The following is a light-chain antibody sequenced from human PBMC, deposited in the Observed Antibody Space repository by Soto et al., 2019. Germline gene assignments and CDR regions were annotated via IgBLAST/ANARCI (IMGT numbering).Light chain of an antibody. V-gene: IGLV2-23*02. CDR1: SSDVGSYNL. CDR3: CSYAGSTTLV. CDR2: EVN. Sequence: QCALTQPASVSGSPGQSITISCTGTSSDVGSYNLVSWYQQHPGKAPKLMIYEVNKRPSGVSSRFSGSKSGNTASLTISGLQADDEADYYCCSYAGSTTLVFGGGTKLTVL. J-gene: IGLJ2*01.